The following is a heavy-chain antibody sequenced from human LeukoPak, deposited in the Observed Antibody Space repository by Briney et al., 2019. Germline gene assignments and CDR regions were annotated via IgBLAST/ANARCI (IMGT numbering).Heavy chain of an antibody. J-gene: IGHJ6*02. D-gene: IGHD3-9*01. CDR1: GYTFTSYG. CDR3: ARDIGDILTGYYGYYYYGMDV. CDR2: ISAYNGNT. Sequence: ASVKVSCKASGYTFTSYGISWVRQAPGQGLEWMGWISAYNGNTNYAQKLQGRVTMTTDTSTSTAYMELRSLRSDDTAVYYCARDIGDILTGYYGYYYYGMDVWGQGTTVTVSS. V-gene: IGHV1-18*01.